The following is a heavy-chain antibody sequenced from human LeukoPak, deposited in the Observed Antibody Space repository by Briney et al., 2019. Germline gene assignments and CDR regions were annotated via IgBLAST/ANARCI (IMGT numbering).Heavy chain of an antibody. D-gene: IGHD4-23*01. CDR3: ARGGGNLGYYFDY. J-gene: IGHJ4*02. V-gene: IGHV4-59*01. CDR1: GGSISSYY. CDR2: IYYSGST. Sequence: SETLSLTCTVSGGSISSYYWSWIRQPPGKGLEWIGYIYYSGSTNYNPSLKSRVTISVDTSKNQFSLKLSSVTAADTAVYYCARGGGNLGYYFDYWGQGTLVTVSS.